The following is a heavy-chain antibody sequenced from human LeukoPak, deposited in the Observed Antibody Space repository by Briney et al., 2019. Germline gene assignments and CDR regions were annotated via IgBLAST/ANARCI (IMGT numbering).Heavy chain of an antibody. Sequence: GASVKVSCKASGYTFTSYGISWVRQAPGQGLEWMGWISAYNGNTNYAQKLQGRVTMNTDTSTSTAYMELRSLRSDDTAVYYCAREKVWGYSYRDGPYYGMDVWGKGTTVTVSS. J-gene: IGHJ6*04. V-gene: IGHV1-18*04. CDR3: AREKVWGYSYRDGPYYGMDV. D-gene: IGHD5-18*01. CDR2: ISAYNGNT. CDR1: GYTFTSYG.